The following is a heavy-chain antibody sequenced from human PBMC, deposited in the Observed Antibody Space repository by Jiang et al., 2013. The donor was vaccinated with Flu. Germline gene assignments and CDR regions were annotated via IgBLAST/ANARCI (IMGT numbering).Heavy chain of an antibody. CDR3: ARAHTETYYYGSGSYPFGSYFGY. J-gene: IGHJ4*02. V-gene: IGHV7-4-1*01. CDR2: INTNTGNP. CDR1: GYTFTSYA. D-gene: IGHD3-10*01. Sequence: QSGSELKKPGASVKVSCKASGYTFTSYAMNWVRQAPGQGLEWMGWINTNTGNPTYAQGFTGRFVFSLDTSVSTAYLQICSLKAEDTAVYYCARAHTETYYYGSGSYPFGSYFGYWGQGTLVTVSS.